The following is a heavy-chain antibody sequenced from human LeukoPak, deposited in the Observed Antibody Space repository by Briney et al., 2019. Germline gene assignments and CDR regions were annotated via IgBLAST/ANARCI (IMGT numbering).Heavy chain of an antibody. J-gene: IGHJ4*02. CDR2: ISSSGSTI. CDR1: GFTFSDYY. D-gene: IGHD3-3*01. CDR3: ASVYDFWVLAY. V-gene: IGHV3-11*04. Sequence: GGSLRLSCAASGFTFSDYYMSWIRQAPGKGLEWASYISSSGSTIYYADSVKGRFTISRDNAKNSLYLQMNSLRAEDTAVYYCASVYDFWVLAYWGQGTLVTVSS.